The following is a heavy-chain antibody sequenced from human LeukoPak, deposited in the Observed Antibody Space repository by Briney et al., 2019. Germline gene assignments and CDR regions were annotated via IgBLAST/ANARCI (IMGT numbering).Heavy chain of an antibody. J-gene: IGHJ4*02. CDR3: AKDRVSAVTTPIDY. V-gene: IGHV3-23*01. D-gene: IGHD4-17*01. CDR2: LISSGAVT. CDR1: GFTFSSYA. Sequence: GGSLRLSCAASGFTFSSYAMSWVRQAPGKGLEWVSSLISSGAVTYYADSVKGRFTISRDNSKNTVHLQMDSLRAEDSAVYYCAKDRVSAVTTPIDYWGQGTLVTVSS.